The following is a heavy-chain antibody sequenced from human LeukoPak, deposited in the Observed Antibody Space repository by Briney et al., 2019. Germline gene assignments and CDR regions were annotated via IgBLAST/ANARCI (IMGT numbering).Heavy chain of an antibody. CDR2: IYYTGST. CDR3: ASRKLGNDY. Sequence: SETLSLTCTVSNDSISSSSYSWGWIRQPPGKGLEWIGYIYYTGSTSYNPSLKSRVTISADTSKNEFSLKLNSVTAADTAVYYCASRKLGNDYWGQGTLVTVSS. J-gene: IGHJ4*02. D-gene: IGHD7-27*01. CDR1: NDSISSSSYS. V-gene: IGHV4-61*05.